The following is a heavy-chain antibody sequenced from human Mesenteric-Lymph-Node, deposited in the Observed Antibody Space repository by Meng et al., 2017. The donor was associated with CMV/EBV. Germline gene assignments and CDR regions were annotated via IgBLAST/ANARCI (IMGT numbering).Heavy chain of an antibody. Sequence: QVQLVESGGGLVKPGGSLRPSCAASGFTFSDYYMSWIRQAPGKGLEWVSYISSSSSYTNYADSVKGRFTISRDNAKNSLYLQMNSLRAEDTAVYYCARMYYDILTGQSLFLDYWGQGTLVTVSS. CDR1: GFTFSDYY. CDR2: ISSSSSYT. V-gene: IGHV3-11*06. CDR3: ARMYYDILTGQSLFLDY. D-gene: IGHD3-9*01. J-gene: IGHJ4*02.